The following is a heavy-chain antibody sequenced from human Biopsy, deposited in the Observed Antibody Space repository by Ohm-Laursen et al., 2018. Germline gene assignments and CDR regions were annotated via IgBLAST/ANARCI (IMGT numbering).Heavy chain of an antibody. CDR2: INYRGNT. Sequence: PPGTLSLTCTVSGASIEEYYWTWIRQAPGKTLEWIASINYRGNTNYNPSLKSRVTMSAHTSTNQFSLKLTSVTAADTAVYYCARDKITYCTSTSCDYFGMDVWGQGTTVTVSS. CDR1: GASIEEYY. CDR3: ARDKITYCTSTSCDYFGMDV. D-gene: IGHD2-2*01. V-gene: IGHV4-59*01. J-gene: IGHJ6*02.